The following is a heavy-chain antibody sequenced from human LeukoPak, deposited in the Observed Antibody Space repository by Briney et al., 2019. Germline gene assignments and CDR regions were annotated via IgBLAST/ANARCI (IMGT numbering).Heavy chain of an antibody. CDR2: INPTGSST. CDR3: ARDNSVEDNAWWFDP. CDR1: GYIFTEYY. Sequence: ASVKVSCKASGYIFTEYYIHWVRQAPGQGLEWMGLINPTGSSTGYAQKFQGRVTMTRDMSTSTDYMELSSLRSDDTAIYYCARDNSVEDNAWWFDPWGQGTLVTVSS. J-gene: IGHJ5*02. D-gene: IGHD4-23*01. V-gene: IGHV1-46*01.